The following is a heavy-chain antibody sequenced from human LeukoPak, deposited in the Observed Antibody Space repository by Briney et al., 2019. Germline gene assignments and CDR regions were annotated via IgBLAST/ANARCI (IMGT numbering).Heavy chain of an antibody. CDR2: ISSSSSYI. CDR3: ARDCHYFDCYGMDV. V-gene: IGHV3-21*01. CDR1: GFTFSSYS. D-gene: IGHD3-9*01. Sequence: PGGSLRLSCAASGFTFSSYSMNWVRQAPGKGLEWVSSISSSSSYICYADSVKGRFTISRDNAKNSLYLRMNSLRAEDTAVYYCARDCHYFDCYGMDVWGQGTTVTVSS. J-gene: IGHJ6*02.